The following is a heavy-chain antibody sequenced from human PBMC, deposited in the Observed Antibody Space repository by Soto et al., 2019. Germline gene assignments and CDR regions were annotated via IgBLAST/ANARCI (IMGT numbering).Heavy chain of an antibody. CDR2: ISSSGSTI. D-gene: IGHD4-4*01. J-gene: IGHJ5*02. V-gene: IGHV3-11*04. CDR3: ARTFRYRDYKGWFDP. CDR1: GFTFSDYY. Sequence: PGGSLRLSCAASGFTFSDYYMSWIRQAPGKELEWVSYISSSGSTIYYADSVKGRFTISRDNAKNSLYLQMNSLRAEDTAVYYCARTFRYRDYKGWFDPWGQGTLVTVSS.